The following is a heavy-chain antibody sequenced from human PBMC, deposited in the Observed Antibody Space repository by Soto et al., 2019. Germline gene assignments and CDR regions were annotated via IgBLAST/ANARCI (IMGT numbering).Heavy chain of an antibody. CDR3: VKDPKRKDY. J-gene: IGHJ4*02. V-gene: IGHV1-18*04. Sequence: QVQLVQSGPEVKKPGASVKVSCKASGYRFTSYGVSWVRQAPGQRLEWMGWISANSGNTDYAQKFRGRVTMTTETSTSTAYMDLRSLRSDDTAVYYCVKDPKRKDYWGQGTLVSVSS. CDR2: ISANSGNT. CDR1: GYRFTSYG.